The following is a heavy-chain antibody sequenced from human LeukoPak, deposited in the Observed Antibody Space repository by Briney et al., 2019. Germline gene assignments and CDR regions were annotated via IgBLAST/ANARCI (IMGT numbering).Heavy chain of an antibody. CDR2: IRSKAYGGTT. CDR1: GFTFSDYY. V-gene: IGHV3-49*04. CDR3: TRDIISHDYYYMDV. J-gene: IGHJ6*03. Sequence: GGSLRLSCAASGFTFSDYYMSWVRQAPGKGLEWVGFIRSKAYGGTTVYAASVKVRFTISRDDSKSIAYLQMNSLKTEDTAVYYCTRDIISHDYYYMDVWGKGTTVTVSS.